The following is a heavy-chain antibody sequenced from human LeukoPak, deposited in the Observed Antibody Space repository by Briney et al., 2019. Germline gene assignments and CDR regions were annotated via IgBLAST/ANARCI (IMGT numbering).Heavy chain of an antibody. Sequence: PGGSLRLSCAASGSTFSSYAMSWVRQAPGKGLEWVSAISGSGGSTYYADSVKGRFTISRDNSKNTLYLQMNSLRAEDTAVYYCARGSIAAAGRGDRDYWGQGTLVTVSS. D-gene: IGHD6-13*01. V-gene: IGHV3-23*01. CDR1: GSTFSSYA. CDR2: ISGSGGST. J-gene: IGHJ4*02. CDR3: ARGSIAAAGRGDRDY.